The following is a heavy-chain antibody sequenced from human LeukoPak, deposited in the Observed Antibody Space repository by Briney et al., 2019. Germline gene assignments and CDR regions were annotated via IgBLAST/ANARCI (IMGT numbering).Heavy chain of an antibody. D-gene: IGHD4-17*01. V-gene: IGHV4-39*07. CDR2: IYSSGST. Sequence: SETLSLTCSVSGGSIGGSAYYWGWIRQSPDEGLDWIGSIYSSGSTYYSPSLKSRLTISLDTSTNQFSLILTSVTAADAAVYYCARSATVTTGYFDYWGLGILVTVSS. CDR3: ARSATVTTGYFDY. J-gene: IGHJ4*01. CDR1: GGSIGGSAYY.